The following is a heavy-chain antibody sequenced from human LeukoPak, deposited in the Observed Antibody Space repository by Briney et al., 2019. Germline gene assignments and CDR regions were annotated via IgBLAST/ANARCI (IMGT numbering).Heavy chain of an antibody. V-gene: IGHV4-38-2*02. D-gene: IGHD3-10*01. CDR2: IYHSGIT. Sequence: PSETLSLTCTVSGYSISSGYYWGWIRQPPGKGLEWIGSIYHSGITYYNPSLKSRVTISADTSKNQFSLKLSSVTAADTAVYYCASNLYGSGNYFAYWGQGTLVTVSS. CDR1: GYSISSGYY. J-gene: IGHJ4*02. CDR3: ASNLYGSGNYFAY.